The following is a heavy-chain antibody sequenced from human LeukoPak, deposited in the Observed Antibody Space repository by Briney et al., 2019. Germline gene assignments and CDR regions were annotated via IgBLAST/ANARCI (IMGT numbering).Heavy chain of an antibody. V-gene: IGHV3-48*03. CDR3: ARTMWGFDY. Sequence: PGGSLRLSCASSGFAFSDYEMNWGRQAPGKGLEWVSYISSSGSIIYYADSVKGRFTISTDNAKRSLFLQMNSLRVEDTAVYYCARTMWGFDYWGQGTLVTVSS. CDR2: ISSSGSII. J-gene: IGHJ4*02. D-gene: IGHD7-27*01. CDR1: GFAFSDYE.